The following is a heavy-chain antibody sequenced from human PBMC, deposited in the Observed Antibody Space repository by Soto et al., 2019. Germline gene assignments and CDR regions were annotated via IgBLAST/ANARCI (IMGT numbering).Heavy chain of an antibody. CDR3: ARAISTPVADFDS. V-gene: IGHV3-11*06. J-gene: IGHJ4*02. CDR1: GFTFSDYY. CDR2: ISSSSSYT. Sequence: GGSLRLSCAASGFTFSDYYMSWIRQAPGKGLEWVSYISSSSSYTNYADSVRGRFTISRDNAKNSLYLQMNSLRAEDTAVYYCARAISTPVADFDSWGQGTLVTVSS.